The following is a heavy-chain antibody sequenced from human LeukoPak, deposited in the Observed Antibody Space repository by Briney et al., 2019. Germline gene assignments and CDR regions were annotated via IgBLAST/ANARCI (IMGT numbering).Heavy chain of an antibody. V-gene: IGHV3-23*01. CDR1: GFTFSSYA. Sequence: GGSLRLSCAAPGFTFSSYAMSWVRQAPGKGLEWVSAISGSGGSTYYADSVKGRFTISRDNSKNTLYLQMNSLRAEDTAVYYCAKASGGGSSSWYVYYYGMDVWGQGTTVTVSS. CDR3: AKASGGGSSSWYVYYYGMDV. J-gene: IGHJ6*02. CDR2: ISGSGGST. D-gene: IGHD6-13*01.